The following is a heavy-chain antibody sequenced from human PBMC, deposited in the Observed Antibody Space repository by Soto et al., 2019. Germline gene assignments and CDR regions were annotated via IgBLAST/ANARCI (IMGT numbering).Heavy chain of an antibody. J-gene: IGHJ3*02. CDR1: GGSISSYY. CDR3: ARGEHYDFWSGYPEGNAAFDI. CDR2: IYYSGST. Sequence: SETLSLTCTVSGGSISSYYWRWIRQPPGKGLEWIGYIYYSGSTNYNPSPKSRVTISVDTSKNQFSLKLSSVTAADTAVYYCARGEHYDFWSGYPEGNAAFDIWGQGTMVTVSS. V-gene: IGHV4-59*01. D-gene: IGHD3-3*01.